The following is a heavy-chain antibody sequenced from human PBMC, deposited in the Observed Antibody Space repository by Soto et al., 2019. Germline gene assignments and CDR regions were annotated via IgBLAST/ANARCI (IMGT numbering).Heavy chain of an antibody. V-gene: IGHV3-23*01. Sequence: EVQLLESGGGLVQPGGSLRLSCAASGFTFSSYAMSWVRQAPGKGLEWVSAISGSGGSTYYADSVKGRFTISRDNSKNTLYLQMNSLRAEDTAVYYCAKGKIGYCSGGSCPPGEGYFDYWGQGTLVTVSS. CDR3: AKGKIGYCSGGSCPPGEGYFDY. CDR1: GFTFSSYA. D-gene: IGHD2-15*01. CDR2: ISGSGGST. J-gene: IGHJ4*02.